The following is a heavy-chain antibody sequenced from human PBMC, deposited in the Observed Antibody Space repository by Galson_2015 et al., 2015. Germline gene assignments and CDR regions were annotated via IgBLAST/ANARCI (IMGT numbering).Heavy chain of an antibody. Sequence: QSGAEVKKPGESLRISCTGSGYSFTRYWISWVRQMPGKGLEWMGRIDPSDSYTNYSPSFQGHVTISADKSISTAYLQWSSLKASDTAMYYCARRNTYYDILTGYYEFDYWGQGTLVTVSS. CDR3: ARRNTYYDILTGYYEFDY. V-gene: IGHV5-10-1*01. CDR2: IDPSDSYT. J-gene: IGHJ4*02. D-gene: IGHD3-9*01. CDR1: GYSFTRYW.